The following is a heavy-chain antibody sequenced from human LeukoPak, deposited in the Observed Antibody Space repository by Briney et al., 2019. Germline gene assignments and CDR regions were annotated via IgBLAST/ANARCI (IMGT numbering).Heavy chain of an antibody. J-gene: IGHJ1*01. CDR1: GFTFSSYS. D-gene: IGHD3-22*01. V-gene: IGHV3-21*04. CDR3: ARGKYDSSPFLQH. Sequence: PGGSLRLSCAASGFTFSSYSMNWVRQAPGKGLEWVSSISSSGSIIYYADSVKGRFTISRDNAKNSMYLQMNSLRAEDTAVYYCARGKYDSSPFLQHWGQGTLVTVSS. CDR2: ISSSGSII.